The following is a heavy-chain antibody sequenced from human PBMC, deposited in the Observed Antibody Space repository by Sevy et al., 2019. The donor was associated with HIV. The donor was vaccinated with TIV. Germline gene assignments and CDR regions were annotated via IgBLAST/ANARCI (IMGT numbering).Heavy chain of an antibody. J-gene: IGHJ3*02. V-gene: IGHV4-59*08. CDR1: GGSINSDH. Sequence: SETLSLTCTVSGGSINSDHWNWIRQPPGKGLEWIGFVYYTWGTNYNPSLKNRVTISVDRTKNQFSLKLTSVTAADTSVDYWARLNDFDIWGQGTMVTVSS. CDR3: ARLNDFDI. CDR2: VYYTWGT.